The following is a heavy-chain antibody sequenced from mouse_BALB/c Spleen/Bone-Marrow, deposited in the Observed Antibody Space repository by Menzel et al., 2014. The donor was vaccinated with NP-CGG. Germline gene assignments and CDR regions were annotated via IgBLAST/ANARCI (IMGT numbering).Heavy chain of an antibody. J-gene: IGHJ2*01. CDR3: ARNFYGSSYFDY. V-gene: IGHV1-67*01. D-gene: IGHD1-1*01. Sequence: VQLQQSGPELVRPGVSVKLSCKGSGYTFTAYAMHWVKQSHAKSLEWIGLISTYSGNTHYNQNFKGKATMTVDKSSSTAYMELAGLTSEDSAIYYCARNFYGSSYFDYWGQGTTLTVSS. CDR1: GYTFTAYA. CDR2: ISTYSGNT.